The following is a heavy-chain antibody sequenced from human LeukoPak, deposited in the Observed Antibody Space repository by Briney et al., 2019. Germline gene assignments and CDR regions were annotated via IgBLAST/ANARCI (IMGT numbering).Heavy chain of an antibody. CDR3: ARLWFGDPIGP. D-gene: IGHD3-10*01. Sequence: PSETLSLTCIVSGGSISSRSYYWDWIRQPPGKGLEWIGSIYYSGSTYYNPSLKSRVTISVDTSKNQFSLKLSSVTAADTAVYYCARLWFGDPIGPWGQGTLVTVSS. J-gene: IGHJ5*02. CDR1: GGSISSRSYY. V-gene: IGHV4-39*01. CDR2: IYYSGST.